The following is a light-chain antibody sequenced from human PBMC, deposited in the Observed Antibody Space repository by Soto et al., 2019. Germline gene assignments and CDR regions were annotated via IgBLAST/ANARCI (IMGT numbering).Light chain of an antibody. Sequence: QSVLTQPASVSGSPGQSITISCTGTSSDVGSYNLVTWYQQHPGKAPKLMIYEVTKRPSGVSNRFSGSKSGNTASLTISGLQAEDEADYYFFSHAGSGTYVFGTGTKVTVL. CDR1: SSDVGSYNL. CDR3: FSHAGSGTYV. V-gene: IGLV2-23*02. CDR2: EVT. J-gene: IGLJ1*01.